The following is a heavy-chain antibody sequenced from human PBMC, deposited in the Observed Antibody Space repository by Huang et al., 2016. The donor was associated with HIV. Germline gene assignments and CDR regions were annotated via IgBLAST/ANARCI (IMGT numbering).Heavy chain of an antibody. D-gene: IGHD2-21*01. J-gene: IGHJ4*02. Sequence: PGQGLERVAVVSNDGSYQYYGDSVKGRFTISRGNSKNTVYLQMNSLRPEYTAVYYCTKGTYCYSYFDYWGQGILVTVSS. CDR3: TKGTYCYSYFDY. V-gene: IGHV3-30*18. CDR2: VSNDGSYQ.